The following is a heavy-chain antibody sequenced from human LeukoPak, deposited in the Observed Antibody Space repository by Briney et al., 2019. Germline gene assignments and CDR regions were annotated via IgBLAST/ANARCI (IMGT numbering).Heavy chain of an antibody. CDR2: INHSGST. J-gene: IGHJ4*02. Sequence: SETLSLTCAVCGGSFSGYYWSWIRQPPGKGLEWIGEINHSGSTNYNPSLKSRVTISIDTSKNQFSLKLSSVIAADTAVYYCASPLGVVGAILYWGQGTLVTVSS. D-gene: IGHD1-26*01. V-gene: IGHV4-34*01. CDR1: GGSFSGYY. CDR3: ASPLGVVGAILY.